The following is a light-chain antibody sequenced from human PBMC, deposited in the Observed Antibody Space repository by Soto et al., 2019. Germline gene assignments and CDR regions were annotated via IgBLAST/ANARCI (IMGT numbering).Light chain of an antibody. Sequence: QSLSTRSGAVVDRVNIPCRASQTISSWLAWYQQKPRKAPKLLIYKASTLKSGVPSRFSGSGSGTDFTLTISSLQPEDFATYYCQQVHTYPLTFGGGSKVDI. J-gene: IGKJ4*01. V-gene: IGKV1-5*03. CDR2: KAS. CDR1: QTISSW. CDR3: QQVHTYPLT.